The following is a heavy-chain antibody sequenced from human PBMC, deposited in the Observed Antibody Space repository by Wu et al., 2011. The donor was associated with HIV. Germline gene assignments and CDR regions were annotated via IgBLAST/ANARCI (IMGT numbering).Heavy chain of an antibody. D-gene: IGHD2-15*01. V-gene: IGHV1-2*02. CDR2: VNPNSGGT. CDR3: ATVAGSAAGEAFDV. J-gene: IGHJ3*01. CDR1: GYPFTKYY. Sequence: QGQLEQSGAEVKKPGASVQVSCKASGYPFTKYYMHWVRQAPGQGLEWMGSVNPNSGGTTYAQKFQGRVTMTRDRSISTAYMELRGLRPDDSAIYYCATVAGSAAGEAFDVWGQGTVVTVSS.